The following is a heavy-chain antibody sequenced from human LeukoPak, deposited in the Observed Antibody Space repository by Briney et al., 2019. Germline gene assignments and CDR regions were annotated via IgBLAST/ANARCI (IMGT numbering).Heavy chain of an antibody. CDR3: ARDPPYWQLVLGYYYYYYYMDV. CDR2: IWYDGSNK. D-gene: IGHD6-13*01. CDR1: GFTFSSYG. V-gene: IGHV3-33*01. J-gene: IGHJ6*03. Sequence: RPGGSLRLSCAASGFTFSSYGMHWVRQAPGKGLEWVAVIWYDGSNKYYADSVKGRFTISRDNSKNTLYLQMNSLRAEDTAVYYCARDPPYWQLVLGYYYYYYYMDVWGKGTTVTVSS.